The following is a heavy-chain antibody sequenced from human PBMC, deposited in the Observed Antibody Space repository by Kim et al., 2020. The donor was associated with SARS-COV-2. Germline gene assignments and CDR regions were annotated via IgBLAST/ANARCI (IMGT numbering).Heavy chain of an antibody. CDR3: AVRFLGN. Sequence: EGSNHYYADSVKGRFTISRDNSKTTLYLQMNSLRAEDTAVYYCAVRFLGNWGQGTLVTVSS. V-gene: IGHV3-30*02. CDR2: EGSNH. D-gene: IGHD3-3*01. J-gene: IGHJ4*02.